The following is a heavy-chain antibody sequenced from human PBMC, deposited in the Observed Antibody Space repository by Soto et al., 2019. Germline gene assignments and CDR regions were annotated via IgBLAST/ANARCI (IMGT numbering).Heavy chain of an antibody. CDR2: IYYSGST. D-gene: IGHD6-13*01. J-gene: IGHJ4*02. V-gene: IGHV4-59*01. Sequence: PSETLSLTCTVSGGSISSYYWSWIRQPPGKGLEWIGYIYYSGSTNYNPSLKSRVTISVDTSKNQFSLKLSSVTAADTAVYYCARYLRGSYSSSWTIGYWGQGTLVTVSS. CDR3: ARYLRGSYSSSWTIGY. CDR1: GGSISSYY.